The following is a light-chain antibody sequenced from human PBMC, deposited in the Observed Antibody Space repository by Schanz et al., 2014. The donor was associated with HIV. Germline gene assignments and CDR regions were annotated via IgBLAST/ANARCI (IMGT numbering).Light chain of an antibody. V-gene: IGLV2-14*03. J-gene: IGLJ2*01. CDR3: SSYAGSNNAV. CDR1: GSDVGAYHS. Sequence: QSALTQPASVSGSPGQSIAISCTGTGSDVGAYHSVSWYQQHPGKAPKLMIYDVTNRPSGVSNRFSGSKSGNTASLTISGLQAEDEADYYCSSYAGSNNAVFGGGTKLTVL. CDR2: DVT.